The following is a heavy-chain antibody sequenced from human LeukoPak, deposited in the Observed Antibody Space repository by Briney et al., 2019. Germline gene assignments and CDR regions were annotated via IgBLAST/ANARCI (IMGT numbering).Heavy chain of an antibody. CDR3: AKDPHSGWFDY. CDR1: GFSFSNYG. D-gene: IGHD6-19*01. V-gene: IGHV3-30*02. CDR2: IRFHGSDK. Sequence: PGGSLRLSCAASGFSFSNYGMHWVRQAPGMGLEWVAFIRFHGSDKFYADSVKGRFTISRDNSKNTLYLQMDSLRVEDTAVYYCAKDPHSGWFDYWGQGTLVTVSS. J-gene: IGHJ4*02.